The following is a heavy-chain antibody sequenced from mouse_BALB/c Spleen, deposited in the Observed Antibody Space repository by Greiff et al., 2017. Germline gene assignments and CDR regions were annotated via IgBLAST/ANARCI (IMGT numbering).Heavy chain of an antibody. V-gene: IGHV5-2*01. J-gene: IGHJ3*01. CDR2: INSDGGST. CDR3: SRSTYGNPFAY. Sequence: EVQLMESGGGLVQPGESLKLSCESNEYEFPCHYMSWVRKTPEKRLELVAAINSDGGSTYYPDTMESRFIISRDNTKKTLYLQMRSLTSEDTALYYCSRSTYGNPFAYWGQGTLVTVSA. D-gene: IGHD2-10*02. CDR1: EYEFPCHY.